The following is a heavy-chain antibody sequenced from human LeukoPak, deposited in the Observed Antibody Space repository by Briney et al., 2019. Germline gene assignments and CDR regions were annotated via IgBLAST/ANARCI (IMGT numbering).Heavy chain of an antibody. J-gene: IGHJ6*03. D-gene: IGHD3-3*01. CDR2: KWYDGSNK. CDR3: AKDLGLEIGAYYYMDV. Sequence: GGSLRLSCAASGSTFSSYGMHWVRQAPGKGLEGVAVKWYDGSNKYYADSVKGRFTISRDNSKNTLYLQMNSLRAEDTAVYYCAKDLGLEIGAYYYMDVWGKGTTVTVSS. CDR1: GSTFSSYG. V-gene: IGHV3-33*06.